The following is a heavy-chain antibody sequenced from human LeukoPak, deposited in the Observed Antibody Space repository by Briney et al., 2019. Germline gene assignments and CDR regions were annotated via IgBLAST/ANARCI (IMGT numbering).Heavy chain of an antibody. V-gene: IGHV3-30*18. CDR3: AKEMGATNYFEY. D-gene: IGHD1-26*01. J-gene: IGHJ4*02. CDR1: GFTFSSSG. CDR2: ISYDGSNK. Sequence: GGSLRLSCAASGFTFSSSGMHWVRQAPGKGPEWVSVISYDGSNKYYADSVKGRFTISRDNSKNTLYLQMNSLRAEDTAVYYCAKEMGATNYFEYWGQGTLVTVSS.